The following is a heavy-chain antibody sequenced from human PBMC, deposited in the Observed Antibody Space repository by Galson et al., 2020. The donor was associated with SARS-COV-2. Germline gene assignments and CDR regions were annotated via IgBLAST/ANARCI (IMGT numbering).Heavy chain of an antibody. CDR3: ARDPIVGRLPGPYDA. D-gene: IGHD2-21*01. J-gene: IGHJ3*01. CDR2: ISADQKT. V-gene: IGHV3-30*03. Sequence: GGSLRLSCVDSGFTFGSHTMHWLRQAPGKGLEWVAAISADQKTAYADSVKARFTISRDNFRDTLFLQMSNLVDEDTGKFYCARDPIVGRLPGPYDAWGQGTNVIVSS. CDR1: GFTFGSHT.